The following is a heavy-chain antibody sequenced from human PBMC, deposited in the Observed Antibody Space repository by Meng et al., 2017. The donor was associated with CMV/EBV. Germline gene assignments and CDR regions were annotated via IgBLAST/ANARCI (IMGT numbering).Heavy chain of an antibody. Sequence: VQLQQWGAGLLKPSETLSLTCAVYGGSFSGYYWSWIRQPPGKGLEWIGEINHSGSTNYNPSLKSRVTISVDTSKNQFSLKLSSVTAADTAVYYCARAKIMYYYDSSGYYYDYWGQGTLVTASS. J-gene: IGHJ4*02. CDR2: INHSGST. D-gene: IGHD3-22*01. CDR3: ARAKIMYYYDSSGYYYDY. V-gene: IGHV4-34*01. CDR1: GGSFSGYY.